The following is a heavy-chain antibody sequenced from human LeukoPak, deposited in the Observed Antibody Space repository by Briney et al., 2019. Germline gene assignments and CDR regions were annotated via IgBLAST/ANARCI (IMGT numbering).Heavy chain of an antibody. D-gene: IGHD6-19*01. Sequence: SETLSLTCAVYGGSFSGYYWSWISQPPGKGLEWIGEINHSGSTNYNPYLKSRVTISVDTSKNQFSLKLSSVTAADTAVYYCARGRLSGIAVAGNRYNWFDPWGQGTLVTVSS. J-gene: IGHJ5*02. V-gene: IGHV4-34*01. CDR3: ARGRLSGIAVAGNRYNWFDP. CDR1: GGSFSGYY. CDR2: INHSGST.